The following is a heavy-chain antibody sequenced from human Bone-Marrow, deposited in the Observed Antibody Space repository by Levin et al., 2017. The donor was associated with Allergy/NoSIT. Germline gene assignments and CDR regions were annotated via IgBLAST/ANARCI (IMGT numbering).Heavy chain of an antibody. CDR1: GFTFSSYS. CDR3: ASEYCSSTSCYYGMDV. Sequence: GGSLRLSCAASGFTFSSYSMNWVRQAPGKGLEWVSYISSSSSTIYYADSVKGRFTISRDNAKNSLYLQMNSLRAEDTAVYYCASEYCSSTSCYYGMDVWGQGTTVTVSS. J-gene: IGHJ6*02. D-gene: IGHD2-2*01. V-gene: IGHV3-48*01. CDR2: ISSSSSTI.